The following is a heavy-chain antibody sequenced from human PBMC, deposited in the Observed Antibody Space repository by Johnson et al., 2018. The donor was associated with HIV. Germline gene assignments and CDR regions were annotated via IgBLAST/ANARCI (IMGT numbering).Heavy chain of an antibody. J-gene: IGHJ3*02. Sequence: VQLVESGGRVVRPGGSLRLSCAASGFTFDDHGMSWVRQGSGKGLEWVSGINWNGGRTGYADSVKGRFTISRDNAKKSLYLQMNSLRAEDTALYYCLRCVGVYGYDECYAFDIWGQGTMVTISS. CDR1: GFTFDDHG. D-gene: IGHD5-18*01. V-gene: IGHV3-20*04. CDR3: LRCVGVYGYDECYAFDI. CDR2: INWNGGRT.